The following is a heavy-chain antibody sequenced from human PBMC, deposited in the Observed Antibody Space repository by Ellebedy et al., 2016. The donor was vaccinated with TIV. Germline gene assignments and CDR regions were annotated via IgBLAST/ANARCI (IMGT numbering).Heavy chain of an antibody. CDR3: ARAGGGYSSGWLDS. CDR2: ISSSGVYT. CDR1: GFTFKSYG. D-gene: IGHD6-19*01. Sequence: GESLKISXAAGGFTFKSYGMNWVRQAPGKGLEWVASISSSGVYTYYADSVRGRFTISRDNAKESLYLQMNSLRAGDTALYFCARAGGGYSSGWLDSWGQGTLVTVSS. V-gene: IGHV3-21*01. J-gene: IGHJ4*02.